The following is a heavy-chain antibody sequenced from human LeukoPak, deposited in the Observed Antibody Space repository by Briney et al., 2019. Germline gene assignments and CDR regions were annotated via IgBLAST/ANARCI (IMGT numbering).Heavy chain of an antibody. V-gene: IGHV4-39*07. Sequence: SETLSLTCTVSGGSISSSSYYWGWIRQPPGKGLEWIGSTYYSGSTYYNPSLKSRVTISVDTSKNQFSLKLSSVTAADTAVYYCASSYYYDSSGYFYYFDYWGQGTLVTVSS. CDR1: GGSISSSSYY. CDR2: TYYSGST. J-gene: IGHJ4*02. D-gene: IGHD3-22*01. CDR3: ASSYYYDSSGYFYYFDY.